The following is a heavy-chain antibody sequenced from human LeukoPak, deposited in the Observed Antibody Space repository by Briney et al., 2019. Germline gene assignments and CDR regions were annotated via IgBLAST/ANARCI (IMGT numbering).Heavy chain of an antibody. CDR3: ARGEYYYDSSGYYY. J-gene: IGHJ4*02. CDR1: GGSFSGYY. Sequence: PSETLSLTCAVYGGSFSGYYWSWIRQPPGKGLEWIGEINHSGSTNYNPSLKSQVTISVDTSKNQFSLKLSSVTAADTAVYYCARGEYYYDSSGYYYWGQGTLVTVSS. CDR2: INHSGST. V-gene: IGHV4-34*01. D-gene: IGHD3-22*01.